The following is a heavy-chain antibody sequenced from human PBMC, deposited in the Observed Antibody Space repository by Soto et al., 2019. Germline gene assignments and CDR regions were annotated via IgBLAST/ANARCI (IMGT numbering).Heavy chain of an antibody. CDR3: ARDCSGSSCSVWKY. CDR1: ESTFSSFG. CDR2: ISGNGDSK. J-gene: IGHJ4*02. Sequence: GGSLRLSCATSESTFSSFGMHWVRQTPGKGLEWVSGISGNGDSKYYADSVKGRFTIFRDNSKNTLYLQMNSLRAEDMAIYYCARDCSGSSCSVWKYWGQGVLVTVSS. D-gene: IGHD2-15*01. V-gene: IGHV3-30*12.